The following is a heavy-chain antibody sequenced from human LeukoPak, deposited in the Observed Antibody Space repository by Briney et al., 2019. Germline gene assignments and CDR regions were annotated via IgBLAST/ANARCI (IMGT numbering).Heavy chain of an antibody. CDR1: GYIFTSYW. CDR2: IYPGDSDT. V-gene: IGHV5-51*03. D-gene: IGHD2-2*01. Sequence: PGESLKISCKGSGYIFTSYWIGWVRQMPGKGLEWMGIIYPGDSDTRYSPSFQGQVTISADKSISTAYLQWSSLKASDTAMYYCARLGCSSTSCHNPYSSSWYDYYYYMDVWGKGTTVTVSS. CDR3: ARLGCSSTSCHNPYSSSWYDYYYYMDV. J-gene: IGHJ6*03.